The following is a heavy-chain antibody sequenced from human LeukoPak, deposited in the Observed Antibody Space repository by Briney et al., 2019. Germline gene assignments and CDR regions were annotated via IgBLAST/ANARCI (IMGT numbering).Heavy chain of an antibody. CDR2: FSKSGTTT. J-gene: IGHJ4*02. V-gene: IGHV3-23*01. CDR1: GFTFSIYA. Sequence: GGSLRLSCAASGFTFSIYAMSWVRQAPGKGLEWVSTFSKSGTTTYYPDSMKGRFTISRDNSKNTLYLKMNSLSAEDTAVYYCAKRDTSGSYYFDSWGQGTQVTVPS. D-gene: IGHD3-22*01. CDR3: AKRDTSGSYYFDS.